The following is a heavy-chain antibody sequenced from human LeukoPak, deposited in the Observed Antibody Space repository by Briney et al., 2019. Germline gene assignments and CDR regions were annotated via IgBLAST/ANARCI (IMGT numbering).Heavy chain of an antibody. CDR3: AKDLYYYDSSGNDY. Sequence: PGGSLRLSCAASGFTFSSYAMSWVRQAPGKGLEWVSAISGSGGSTYYADSVKGRFTISRDNSKNTLYLQMNSPRAEDTAVYYCAKDLYYYDSSGNDYWGQGTLVTVSS. CDR2: ISGSGGST. CDR1: GFTFSSYA. D-gene: IGHD3-22*01. J-gene: IGHJ4*02. V-gene: IGHV3-23*01.